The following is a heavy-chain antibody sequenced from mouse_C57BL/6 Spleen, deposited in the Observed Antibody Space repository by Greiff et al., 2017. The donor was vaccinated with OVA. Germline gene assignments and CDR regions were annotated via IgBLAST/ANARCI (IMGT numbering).Heavy chain of an antibody. V-gene: IGHV1-64*01. CDR2: IHPNSGST. CDR3: ARELYGSSFRDY. D-gene: IGHD1-1*01. J-gene: IGHJ2*01. CDR1: GYTFTSYW. Sequence: QVQLQQPGAELVKPGASVKLSCKASGYTFTSYWMHWVKQRPGQGLEWIGMIHPNSGSTNYNEKFKSKATLTVDKSSSTAYMQRSSLTSEDSAVYYCARELYGSSFRDYWGQGTTRTVSS.